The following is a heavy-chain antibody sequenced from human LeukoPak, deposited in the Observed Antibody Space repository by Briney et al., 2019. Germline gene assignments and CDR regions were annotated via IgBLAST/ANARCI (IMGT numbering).Heavy chain of an antibody. CDR1: GGSFSGYY. J-gene: IGHJ6*02. CDR3: ARHSSPYCSSTSCPYYYYGMDV. V-gene: IGHV4-34*01. CDR2: INHSGST. D-gene: IGHD2-2*01. Sequence: PSETLSLTCAVYGGSFSGYYWSWIRQPPGKGLEWIGEINHSGSTNYNPSLKSRVTISVDTSRNQFSLKLSSVTAADTAVYYCARHSSPYCSSTSCPYYYYGMDVWGQGTTVTVSS.